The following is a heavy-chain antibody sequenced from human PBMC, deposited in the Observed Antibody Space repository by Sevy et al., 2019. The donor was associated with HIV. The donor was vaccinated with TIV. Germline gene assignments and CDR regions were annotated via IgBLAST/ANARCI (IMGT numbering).Heavy chain of an antibody. Sequence: GGSLRLSCAASGFTFSSYWMSWVRQAPGKGPEWVANIKQDGSEKYYVDSVKGRFTISRDNAKNSLYLQMNSLRAEDTAVYYCARDRAHYTYGMDVWGQGTTVTVSS. V-gene: IGHV3-7*03. CDR3: ARDRAHYTYGMDV. J-gene: IGHJ6*02. D-gene: IGHD3-3*01. CDR1: GFTFSSYW. CDR2: IKQDGSEK.